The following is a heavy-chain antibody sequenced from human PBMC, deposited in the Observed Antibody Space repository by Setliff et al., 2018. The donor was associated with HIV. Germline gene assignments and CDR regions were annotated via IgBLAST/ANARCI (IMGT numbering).Heavy chain of an antibody. V-gene: IGHV1-2*02. Sequence: GASVKVSCKASGYTFTSYAMHWVRQAPGQGLEWMGVINPTGGSTRNTQKFQGRVTMTRDTSISTAYMEVSRLRSDDTAVYYCARDHCSSSGCYEYSYYGMDVWGQGTTVTVSS. CDR2: INPTGGST. D-gene: IGHD2-2*01. CDR3: ARDHCSSSGCYEYSYYGMDV. CDR1: GYTFTSYA. J-gene: IGHJ6*02.